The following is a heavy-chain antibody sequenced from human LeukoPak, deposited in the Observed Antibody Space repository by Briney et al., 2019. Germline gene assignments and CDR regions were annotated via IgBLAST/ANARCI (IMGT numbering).Heavy chain of an antibody. D-gene: IGHD2-15*01. J-gene: IGHJ4*02. CDR3: ARGGAQGYHLPY. CDR2: IYSGGST. V-gene: IGHV3-53*01. Sequence: GGSLRLSCAASGFNVSSNYMSWVRQAPGKGLEWVSVIYSGGSTYYADSAKGRFTISRDNSKNTLYLQMNSLRAEDTAVYYCARGGAQGYHLPYWGQGTRVTASS. CDR1: GFNVSSNY.